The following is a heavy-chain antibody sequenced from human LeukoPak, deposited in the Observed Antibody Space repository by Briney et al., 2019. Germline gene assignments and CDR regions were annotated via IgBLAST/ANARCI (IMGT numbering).Heavy chain of an antibody. CDR3: ASLHYYDSSVYYPPEGH. J-gene: IGHJ4*02. Sequence: QAGGSLRLSCAASGFTFSSYAMHWVRQAPGKGLEWVAVISYDGSNKYYADSVKGRFTISRDNAKNSLYLQMNSVRAEDTAVYYCASLHYYDSSVYYPPEGHWGQGTLVTVSS. CDR1: GFTFSSYA. V-gene: IGHV3-30-3*01. D-gene: IGHD3-22*01. CDR2: ISYDGSNK.